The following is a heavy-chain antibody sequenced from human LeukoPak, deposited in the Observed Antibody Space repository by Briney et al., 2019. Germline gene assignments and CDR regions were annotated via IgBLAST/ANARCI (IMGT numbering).Heavy chain of an antibody. CDR1: GFSFSSYA. V-gene: IGHV3-23*01. J-gene: IGHJ4*02. D-gene: IGHD5-24*01. CDR2: ISGSGGIT. CDR3: AKVQEMDTILPPFHY. Sequence: AGGSLRLSCAASGFSFSSYAMSWVRQAPGKGLEWVSSISGSGGITYYADSVKGRFTISRDNSKNTLYLQVNSLRAADTAIYYCAKVQEMDTILPPFHYWGQGTLVTVSS.